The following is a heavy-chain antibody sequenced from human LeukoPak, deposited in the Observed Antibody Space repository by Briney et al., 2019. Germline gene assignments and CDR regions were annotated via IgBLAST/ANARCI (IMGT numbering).Heavy chain of an antibody. D-gene: IGHD3-22*01. Sequence: GGSLRLSCAASGFTFSSYAMSWVRQAPGKGLEWVSAISGSGGSTYYADSVKGRFTISRDNSKNTLYPQMNSLRAEDTAVYYCAKDLRAYYYDSSGQGAFDIWGQGTMVTVSS. J-gene: IGHJ3*02. V-gene: IGHV3-23*01. CDR3: AKDLRAYYYDSSGQGAFDI. CDR2: ISGSGGST. CDR1: GFTFSSYA.